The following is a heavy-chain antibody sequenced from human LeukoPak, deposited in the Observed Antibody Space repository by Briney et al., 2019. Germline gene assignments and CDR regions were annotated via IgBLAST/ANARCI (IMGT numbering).Heavy chain of an antibody. V-gene: IGHV1-18*01. CDR3: AREGRYCSSTSCLTLDY. J-gene: IGHJ4*02. Sequence: ASVKVSCKAYGYTFTSYGISWVRQAPGQGLEWMGWISAYNGNTNYAQKLQGRVTMTTDTSTSTAYMELRSLRSDDTAVYYCAREGRYCSSTSCLTLDYWGQGTLVTVSS. CDR1: GYTFTSYG. D-gene: IGHD2-2*01. CDR2: ISAYNGNT.